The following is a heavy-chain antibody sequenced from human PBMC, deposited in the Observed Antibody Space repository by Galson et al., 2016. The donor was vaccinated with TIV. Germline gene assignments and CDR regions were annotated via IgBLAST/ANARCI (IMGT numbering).Heavy chain of an antibody. Sequence: SLRLSCAASGFTFSSYWMSWVRQAPGKGLEWVANIKQNGSEKYYVDSVKGRFTISRDNAKNSLYLQMNILRAEDTAVYYCARPQSRPSYYDFWSGQGPGAFGIWGQGTMVTVSS. V-gene: IGHV3-7*03. D-gene: IGHD3-3*01. J-gene: IGHJ3*02. CDR1: GFTFSSYW. CDR2: IKQNGSEK. CDR3: ARPQSRPSYYDFWSGQGPGAFGI.